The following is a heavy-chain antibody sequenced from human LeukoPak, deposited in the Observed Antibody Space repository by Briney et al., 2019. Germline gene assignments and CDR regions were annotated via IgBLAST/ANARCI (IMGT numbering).Heavy chain of an antibody. CDR2: MYSGGDT. D-gene: IGHD6-13*01. Sequence: PGGSLRLSCAASGFTFSGYIMNWVRQAPGKGLEWVSVMYSGGDTYYANSVEGRFTFSRDISKNTQYLQMNGLRTEDTAMYYCARDAPQVPAAGVLASWGQGTLVTVSS. J-gene: IGHJ5*02. CDR1: GFTFSGYI. CDR3: ARDAPQVPAAGVLAS. V-gene: IGHV3-53*01.